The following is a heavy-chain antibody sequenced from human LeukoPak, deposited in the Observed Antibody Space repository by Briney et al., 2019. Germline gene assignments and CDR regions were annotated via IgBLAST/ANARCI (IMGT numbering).Heavy chain of an antibody. D-gene: IGHD5-18*01. CDR1: GFTFSSYE. J-gene: IGHJ5*02. CDR2: ISSSGSTI. CDR3: TSSKRGHSYGTNWFDP. Sequence: GGSLRLSCAASGFTFSSYEMNWVRQAPGKGLEWVSYISSSGSTIYYADSVKGRFTISRDNAKNSLYLQMNSLRAEDTAVYYCTSSKRGHSYGTNWFDPWGQGTLVTVSS. V-gene: IGHV3-48*03.